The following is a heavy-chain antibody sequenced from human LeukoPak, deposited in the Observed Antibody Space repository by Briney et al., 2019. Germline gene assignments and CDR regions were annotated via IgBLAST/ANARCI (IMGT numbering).Heavy chain of an antibody. CDR3: ATPGYSDYYMDV. CDR2: INHSGST. V-gene: IGHV4-34*01. J-gene: IGHJ6*03. D-gene: IGHD5-12*01. CDR1: GGSFSGYY. Sequence: SETLSLTCAVYGGSFSGYYWSWIRQPPGKGLEWIGEINHSGSTNYNPSLKSRVTISVDTSKNQFSLKLSSVTAADTAVYYCATPGYSDYYMDVWGKGTTVTVSS.